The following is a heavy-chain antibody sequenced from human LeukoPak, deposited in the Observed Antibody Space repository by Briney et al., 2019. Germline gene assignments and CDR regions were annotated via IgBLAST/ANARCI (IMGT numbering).Heavy chain of an antibody. CDR2: IKQDGSEK. CDR1: GFTFSSYW. D-gene: IGHD6-25*01. J-gene: IGHJ4*02. CDR3: ARVDLAAWFDY. Sequence: GGSLRLSCAASGFTFSSYWMGWVLQAPGKGLEWVANIKQDGSEKYYVDSVKGRFTISRDNAKNSLYLQMNSLRAEDTAVYYCARVDLAAWFDYWGQGTLVTVSS. V-gene: IGHV3-7*04.